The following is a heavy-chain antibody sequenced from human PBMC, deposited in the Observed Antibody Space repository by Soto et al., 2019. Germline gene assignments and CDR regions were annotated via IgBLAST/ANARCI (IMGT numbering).Heavy chain of an antibody. J-gene: IGHJ6*02. Sequence: PSETLSLTCTASGGSISSSSYYWGWIRQHPRKGQEWIGYIYNSGSTNYNPSLKSRVTISVDTSKNQFSLKLSSVTAAETAVYYCARAGKDYYGSGSYGSYYYYYGMDVWGQGTTVTVSS. CDR3: ARAGKDYYGSGSYGSYYYYYGMDV. D-gene: IGHD3-10*01. V-gene: IGHV4-61*05. CDR2: IYNSGST. CDR1: GGSISSSSYY.